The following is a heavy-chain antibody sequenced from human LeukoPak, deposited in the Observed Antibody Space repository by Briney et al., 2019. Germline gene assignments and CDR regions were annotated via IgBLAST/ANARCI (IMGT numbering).Heavy chain of an antibody. Sequence: GGSLRLSCAASGFTVSSNYMSWVRQAPGKGLEWVSAISGSGGSTYYADSVKGRFTISRDNSKNTLYLQMNSLRAEDTAVYYCARGGIPNYGGNSIDYYYYYMDVWGKGTTVTISS. CDR1: GFTVSSNY. CDR3: ARGGIPNYGGNSIDYYYYYMDV. J-gene: IGHJ6*03. CDR2: ISGSGGST. V-gene: IGHV3-23*01. D-gene: IGHD4-23*01.